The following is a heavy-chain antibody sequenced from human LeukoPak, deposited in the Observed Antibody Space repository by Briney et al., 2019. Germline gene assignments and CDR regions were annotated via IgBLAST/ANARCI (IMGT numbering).Heavy chain of an antibody. D-gene: IGHD4-23*01. CDR2: INHSGST. V-gene: IGHV4-34*01. J-gene: IGHJ4*02. CDR3: AREGPKNSLDY. Sequence: SETLSLTCAVYGGSFSGYYWSWIRQPPGKGLEWIGEINHSGSTNYNPSLKSRVTISVDTSKNQFSLKLSSVTAADTAVYYCAREGPKNSLDYWGQGTLVTVSS. CDR1: GGSFSGYY.